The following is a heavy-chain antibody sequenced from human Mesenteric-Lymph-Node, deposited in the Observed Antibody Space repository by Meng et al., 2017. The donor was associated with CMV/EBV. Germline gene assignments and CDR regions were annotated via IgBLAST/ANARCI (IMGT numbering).Heavy chain of an antibody. J-gene: IGHJ5*02. CDR2: ISANNGDT. Sequence: SCKGSGYTFTSYGITWVRRAPGQGLEWMGWISANNGDTNYAQNFQGRATMTTDTSTNTAYMELRGLRSDDTAMYYCVRGFDWFDPWGQGTLVTVSS. CDR3: VRGFDWFDP. CDR1: GYTFTSYG. D-gene: IGHD3-10*01. V-gene: IGHV1-18*04.